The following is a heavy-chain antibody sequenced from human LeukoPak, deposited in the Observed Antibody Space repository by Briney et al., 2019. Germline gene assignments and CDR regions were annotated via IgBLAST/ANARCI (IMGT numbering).Heavy chain of an antibody. D-gene: IGHD2-2*01. CDR1: GGSVTDYY. J-gene: IGHJ3*02. CDR2: AYHSGNT. CDR3: ARVRWEDIVVVPAAPSAFDI. Sequence: SETLSLTCTVSGGSVTDYYWGWVRQPPGKGLEWIGSAYHSGNTYYNPSLKSRVTISVDTSKNQFSLKMSSVTAADTAVYYCARVRWEDIVVVPAAPSAFDIWGQGTMVTVSS. V-gene: IGHV4-38-2*02.